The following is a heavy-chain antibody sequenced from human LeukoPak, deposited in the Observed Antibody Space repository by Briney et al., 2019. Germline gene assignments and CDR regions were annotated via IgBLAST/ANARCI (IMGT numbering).Heavy chain of an antibody. CDR3: ARQRKYSSSWSSEGGYFDY. V-gene: IGHV4-34*01. Sequence: PSETLSLTCAVYGGSFSSYYWSWIRQPPGKGLEWIGEINHSGRTNYNPSLKSRVTISVDTSKKQFSLKLSSVTAADTAVYYCARQRKYSSSWSSEGGYFDYWGQGTLVTVSS. D-gene: IGHD6-13*01. CDR2: INHSGRT. CDR1: GGSFSSYY. J-gene: IGHJ4*02.